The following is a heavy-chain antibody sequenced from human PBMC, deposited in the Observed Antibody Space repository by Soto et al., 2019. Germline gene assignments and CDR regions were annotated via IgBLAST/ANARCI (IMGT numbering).Heavy chain of an antibody. D-gene: IGHD2-15*01. CDR2: VRGDNGHT. CDR1: GYTFTTHG. Sequence: QVQLVQSGAEVKKPGASVKVSCKASGYTFTTHGISWVRQVPGQGLEWMGWVRGDNGHTNYAQSRHGRVTMTTDTSTNTASMERRSLRYGDTAVYYCARALGYCRSGTCYREWFDPWGQGALVTVSS. V-gene: IGHV1-18*01. J-gene: IGHJ5*02. CDR3: ARALGYCRSGTCYREWFDP.